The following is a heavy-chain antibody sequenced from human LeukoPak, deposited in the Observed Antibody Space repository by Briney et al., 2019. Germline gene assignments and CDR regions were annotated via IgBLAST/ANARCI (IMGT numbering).Heavy chain of an antibody. CDR2: IYPGDSDT. V-gene: IGHV5-51*01. CDR3: ARPIPHHDAFDI. D-gene: IGHD2-2*02. CDR1: GYSFTRYW. Sequence: GESLKISCKGSGYSFTRYWIGWVRQMPGKGLEWMGIIYPGDSDTRYSPSFQGQVTISADKSITTAHLHWSSLKASDTAMYYCARPIPHHDAFDIWGQGTMVTVSS. J-gene: IGHJ3*02.